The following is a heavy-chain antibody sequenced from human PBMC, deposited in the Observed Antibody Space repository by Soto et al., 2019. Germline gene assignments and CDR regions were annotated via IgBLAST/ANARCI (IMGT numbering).Heavy chain of an antibody. V-gene: IGHV3-21*01. CDR3: ARVYGSGSSRYYYYGMDV. D-gene: IGHD3-10*01. Sequence: GSVRLSCAASGFTFSSYSMNWVRQAPGKGLEWVSSISSSSSYIYYADSVKGRFTISRDNAKNSLYLQMNSLRAEDTAVYYCARVYGSGSSRYYYYGMDVWGQGTTVTVSS. CDR1: GFTFSSYS. CDR2: ISSSSSYI. J-gene: IGHJ6*02.